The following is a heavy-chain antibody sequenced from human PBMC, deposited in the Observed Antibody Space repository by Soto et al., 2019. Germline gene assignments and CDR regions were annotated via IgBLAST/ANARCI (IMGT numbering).Heavy chain of an antibody. D-gene: IGHD6-19*01. CDR2: ISWNSGSI. V-gene: IGHV3-9*01. J-gene: IGHJ6*03. Sequence: SLRLSCAASGFTLHDYPMHWVRQAPGKGLEWVSGISWNSGSIGYADSVKGRFTISRDNAKNSLYLQMNSLRAEDTALYYCAKDKSPIAVAGGGHSYYYMDVWGKGTTVTVSS. CDR1: GFTLHDYP. CDR3: AKDKSPIAVAGGGHSYYYMDV.